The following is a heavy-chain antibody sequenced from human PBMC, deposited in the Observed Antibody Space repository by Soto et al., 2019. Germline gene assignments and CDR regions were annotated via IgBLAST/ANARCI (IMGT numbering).Heavy chain of an antibody. Sequence: EVQLVESGGGLVQPGGSLRLSCAASGFVFSTXSMNWVRQAPGKGLEWVSYISSSSSTIYYADSVQGRFTISRDNAKNSLYLQVNSLRDEDTAVYYCARPAGRVDYFDYWGQGTLVTVSS. V-gene: IGHV3-48*02. CDR2: ISSSSSTI. CDR3: ARPAGRVDYFDY. CDR1: GFVFSTXS. D-gene: IGHD2-15*01. J-gene: IGHJ4*02.